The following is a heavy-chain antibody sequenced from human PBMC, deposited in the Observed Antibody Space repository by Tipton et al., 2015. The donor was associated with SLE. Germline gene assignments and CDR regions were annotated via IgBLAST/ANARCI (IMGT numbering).Heavy chain of an antibody. V-gene: IGHV4-34*01. Sequence: LRLSCAVYGGSFSGYYWSWIRQPPGEGLEWIGEINHSGSTNYNPSLKSRVTISVDTSKNQFSLRLSSVTAADTAVYYCARNEYSSSSEYFQHWGQGTLVTVSS. D-gene: IGHD6-6*01. CDR2: INHSGST. J-gene: IGHJ1*01. CDR1: GGSFSGYY. CDR3: ARNEYSSSSEYFQH.